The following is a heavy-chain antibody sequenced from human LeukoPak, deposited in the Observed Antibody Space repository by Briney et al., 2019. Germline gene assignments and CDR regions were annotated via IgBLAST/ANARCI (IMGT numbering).Heavy chain of an antibody. CDR1: GGSFSGYY. V-gene: IGHV4-34*01. J-gene: IGHJ5*02. CDR3: ARALRYFDWFSSWFDP. Sequence: SETLSLTCAVYGGSFSGYYWSWIRQPPGKGLEWIGEINHSGSTNYNPSLKSRVTISVDTSKNQFSLKLSSVTAADTAVYYCARALRYFDWFSSWFDPWGQGTLVTVSS. CDR2: INHSGST. D-gene: IGHD3-9*01.